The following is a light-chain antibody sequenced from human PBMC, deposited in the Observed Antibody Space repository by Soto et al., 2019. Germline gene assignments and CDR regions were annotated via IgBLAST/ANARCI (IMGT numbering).Light chain of an antibody. V-gene: IGLV1-51*01. CDR1: SSNIGNNY. J-gene: IGLJ2*01. CDR3: GTWDSSLSAVV. CDR2: DDN. Sequence: QSVLTQPPSVSAAPGQSVTISCSGGSSNIGNNYVSWYQHLPGTAPKLLIFDDNERPSGIPGRFSGSKSGTSATLAITGLQTGDEADYYCGTWDSSLSAVVFGGGTQLTVL.